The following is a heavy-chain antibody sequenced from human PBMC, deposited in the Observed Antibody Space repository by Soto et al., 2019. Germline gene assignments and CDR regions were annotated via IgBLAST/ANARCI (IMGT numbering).Heavy chain of an antibody. J-gene: IGHJ6*02. Sequence: QVQLVESGGGVVQPGRSLRLSCAASGFTFSSYGMHWVRQAPGKGLEWVAVISYDGSNKYYADSVKGRFTISRDNSKNTLYLQMNSLRAEDTAVYYCAKTTIGFWERYGMDVWGQGTTVTVSS. CDR2: ISYDGSNK. CDR3: AKTTIGFWERYGMDV. CDR1: GFTFSSYG. D-gene: IGHD3-10*01. V-gene: IGHV3-30*18.